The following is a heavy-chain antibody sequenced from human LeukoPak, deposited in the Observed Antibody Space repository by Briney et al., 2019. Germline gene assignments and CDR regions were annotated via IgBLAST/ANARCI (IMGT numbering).Heavy chain of an antibody. J-gene: IGHJ4*02. CDR2: IYYSGST. D-gene: IGHD5-18*01. Sequence: SETLSLTCTASGGSISSYYWSWVRQPPGKGLEWVGYIYYSGSTNYNAYLKRGVTIKVDTSKNQFSLKLSSVTAADTAVYYCARSPLVYSYGLDYWGQGTLVTVSS. V-gene: IGHV4-59*08. CDR3: ARSPLVYSYGLDY. CDR1: GGSISSYY.